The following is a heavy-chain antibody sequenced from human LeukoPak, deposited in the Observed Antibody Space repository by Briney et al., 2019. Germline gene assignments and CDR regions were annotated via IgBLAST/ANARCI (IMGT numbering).Heavy chain of an antibody. Sequence: PGGSLRLSCAASGFTFSSYGMHWVRQAPGKGLEWVAVISYDGSNKYYADSVKGRFIISRDNSKNTLYLQMNSLRAEDTAVYYCAKDPGRDGYNFEWFDPWGQGTLVTVSS. J-gene: IGHJ5*02. CDR3: AKDPGRDGYNFEWFDP. V-gene: IGHV3-30*18. CDR1: GFTFSSYG. CDR2: ISYDGSNK. D-gene: IGHD5-24*01.